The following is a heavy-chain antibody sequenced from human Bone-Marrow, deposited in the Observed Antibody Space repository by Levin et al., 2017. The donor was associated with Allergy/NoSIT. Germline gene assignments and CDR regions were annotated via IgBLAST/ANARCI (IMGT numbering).Heavy chain of an antibody. V-gene: IGHV3-66*01. CDR2: IYSGGGT. CDR3: GRDGPGGGH. Sequence: SGGSLRLSCTASGVTVFNNYFMWVRQAPGKGLEWVSHIYSGGGTNYADSVKGRFSVSRDNSKNTVYLQMNSLRADDTAMYYCGRDGPGGGHWGPGTQVTVSS. D-gene: IGHD3-10*01. CDR1: GVTVFNNY. J-gene: IGHJ4*02.